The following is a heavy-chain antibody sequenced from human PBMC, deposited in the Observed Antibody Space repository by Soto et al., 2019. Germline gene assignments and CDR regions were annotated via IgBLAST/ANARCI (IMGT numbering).Heavy chain of an antibody. CDR2: IDPSDSYT. D-gene: IGHD2-2*01. J-gene: IGHJ6*02. V-gene: IGHV5-10-1*01. CDR3: ARLGAVVPAHYYYYYGMDV. Sequence: IWVRQMPGKGLEWMGRIDPSDSYTNYSPSFQGHVTISADKSISTAYLQWSSLKASDTAMYYCARLGAVVPAHYYYYYGMDVWGQGTTVTVSS.